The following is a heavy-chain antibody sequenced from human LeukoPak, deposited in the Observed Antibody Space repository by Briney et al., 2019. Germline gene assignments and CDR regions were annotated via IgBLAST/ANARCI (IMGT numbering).Heavy chain of an antibody. CDR3: AKAPMSYDFWSGYYFY. D-gene: IGHD3-3*01. V-gene: IGHV3-23*01. CDR1: GFTFSSYA. CDR2: ISGSGGST. Sequence: GRSLRLSCAASGFTFSSYAMSWVRQAPGKGLEWVSAISGSGGSTYYADSVKGRFTISRNNSKNTLYLQMNSLRAEDTAVYYCAKAPMSYDFWSGYYFYWGQGTLVTVSS. J-gene: IGHJ4*02.